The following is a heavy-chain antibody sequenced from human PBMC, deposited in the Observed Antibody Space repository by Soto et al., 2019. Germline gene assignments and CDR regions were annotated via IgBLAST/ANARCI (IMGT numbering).Heavy chain of an antibody. CDR3: TTSVGASGYEFY. Sequence: EVQLVESGGGLVQPRGSLRLSCAASGFTFSSYSMNWVRQAPGQGLEWVSYISSSSNVIYYADSVKGRFTISRDNAKNSLYLQMNSLRDEDTAVYYCTTSVGASGYEFYWGQGTLVTVSS. V-gene: IGHV3-48*02. J-gene: IGHJ4*02. CDR1: GFTFSSYS. D-gene: IGHD5-12*01. CDR2: ISSSSNVI.